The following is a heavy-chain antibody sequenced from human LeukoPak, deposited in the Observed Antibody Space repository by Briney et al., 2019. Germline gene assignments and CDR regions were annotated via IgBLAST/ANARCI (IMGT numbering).Heavy chain of an antibody. CDR2: ISYDGSNK. CDR1: GFTFSSCA. V-gene: IGHV3-30*04. Sequence: GRSLRLSCAASGFTFSSCAMHWVRQAPGKGLEWVAVISYDGSNKYYADSVKGRFTISRDNSKNTLYLQMNSLRAEDTAVYYCASGTTVTTYPLDYWGQGTLVTVSS. J-gene: IGHJ4*02. CDR3: ASGTTVTTYPLDY. D-gene: IGHD4-17*01.